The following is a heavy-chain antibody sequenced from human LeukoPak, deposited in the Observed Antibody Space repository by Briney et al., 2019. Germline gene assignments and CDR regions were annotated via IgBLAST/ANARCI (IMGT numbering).Heavy chain of an antibody. CDR3: ARSITMVRGVNNWFDP. CDR1: GFTFSSYG. V-gene: IGHV3-53*01. D-gene: IGHD3-10*01. Sequence: GGSLRLSCAASGFTFSSYGMIWVRQAPGKGLEWVSVIYSGGSTYYADSVKGRFTISRDNSKNTLYLQMNSLRVEDTAVYYCARSITMVRGVNNWFDPWGQGTLVTVSS. J-gene: IGHJ5*02. CDR2: IYSGGST.